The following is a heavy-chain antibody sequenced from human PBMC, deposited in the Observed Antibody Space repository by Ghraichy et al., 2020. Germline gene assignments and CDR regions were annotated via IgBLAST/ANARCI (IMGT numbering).Heavy chain of an antibody. CDR3: VRGNFYDVKYYFES. J-gene: IGHJ4*02. CDR1: GYSISSGHY. CDR2: LSHSGGT. D-gene: IGHD3-16*01. Sequence: SETLSLTCNVSGYSISSGHYWGWIRQPPGRGLEWIGSLSHSGGTYYRLSLKSRVTMSVDTSKNQLSLKMTSATAADTAVYYCVRGNFYDVKYYFESWGQGTQVTVSS. V-gene: IGHV4-38-2*02.